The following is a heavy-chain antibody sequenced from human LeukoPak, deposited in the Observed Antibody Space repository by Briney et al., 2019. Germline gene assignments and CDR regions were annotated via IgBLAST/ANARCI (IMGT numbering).Heavy chain of an antibody. CDR2: IYYSGST. Sequence: PSQTLSLTCTVSGGSISSGGYYWSWIRQPPGKGLEWIGYIYYSGSTNYNPSLKSRVTISVDTSKNQFSLKLSSVTAADTAVYYCAREQYYYGSGSYFDYWGQGTLVTVSS. V-gene: IGHV4-61*08. CDR3: AREQYYYGSGSYFDY. D-gene: IGHD3-10*01. J-gene: IGHJ4*02. CDR1: GGSISSGGYY.